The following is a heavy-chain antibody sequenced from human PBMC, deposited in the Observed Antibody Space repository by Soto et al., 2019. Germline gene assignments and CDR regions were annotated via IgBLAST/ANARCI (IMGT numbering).Heavy chain of an antibody. J-gene: IGHJ6*03. CDR1: GFTFSTYG. Sequence: DVQLLESGGGLVQWGGSLRLSCVTSGFTFSTYGMTWVRQAPGKGLEWVSYGGSGGSRYYAETVKGRFTISRDNSKNTLSLEMNSLRAEDTATYYCLKFRGRAYPYYYMDVWGKGTTVTVSS. CDR2: YGGSGGSR. CDR3: LKFRGRAYPYYYMDV. D-gene: IGHD2-21*01. V-gene: IGHV3-23*01.